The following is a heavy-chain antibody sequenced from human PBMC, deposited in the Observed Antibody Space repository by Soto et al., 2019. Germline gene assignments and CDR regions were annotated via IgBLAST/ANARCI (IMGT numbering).Heavy chain of an antibody. D-gene: IGHD3-22*01. CDR1: GFTFSTHG. Sequence: VQLVESRGGVVQPGRSLRLACVASGFTFSTHGVHWVRQAPGKGLEWVAVISFDGSNKYYADSVKGRFTISRYNSKNTLYLQMDSLRPEDTAVYYCARPPDYHESSGYYSYFDYWGQGTLVTVSS. J-gene: IGHJ4*02. CDR3: ARPPDYHESSGYYSYFDY. V-gene: IGHV3-30*03. CDR2: ISFDGSNK.